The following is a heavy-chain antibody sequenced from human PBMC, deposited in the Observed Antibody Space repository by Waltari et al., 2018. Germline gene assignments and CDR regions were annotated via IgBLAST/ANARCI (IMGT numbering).Heavy chain of an antibody. CDR3: ARVRGSYWGSAFDI. CDR2: INPNSGGT. Sequence: QVQLVQSGAEVKKPGASVKVSCKASGYTFPGYYMHGVRQAPGQGLEWMGRINPNSGGTNYAQKFQGRVTMTRDTSISTAYMELSRLRSDDTAVYYCARVRGSYWGSAFDIWGQGTMVTVSS. D-gene: IGHD1-26*01. J-gene: IGHJ3*02. V-gene: IGHV1-2*06. CDR1: GYTFPGYY.